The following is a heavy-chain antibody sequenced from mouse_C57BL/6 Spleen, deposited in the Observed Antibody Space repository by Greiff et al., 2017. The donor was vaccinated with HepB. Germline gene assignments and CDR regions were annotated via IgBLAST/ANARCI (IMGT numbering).Heavy chain of an antibody. D-gene: IGHD1-1*01. V-gene: IGHV1-15*01. J-gene: IGHJ2*01. CDR1: GYTFTDYE. CDR3: TRFPLFYYHFDY. CDR2: IDPETGGT. Sequence: QVQLKESGAELVRPGASVTLSCKASGYTFTDYEMHWVKQTPVHGLEWIGAIDPETGGTAYNQKFKGKAILTADKSSSTAYMELRSLTSEDSAVYYCTRFPLFYYHFDYWGQGTTLTVSS.